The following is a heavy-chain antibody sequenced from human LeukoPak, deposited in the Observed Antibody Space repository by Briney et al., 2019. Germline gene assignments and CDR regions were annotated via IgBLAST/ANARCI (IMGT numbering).Heavy chain of an antibody. V-gene: IGHV3-66*04. D-gene: IGHD4-23*01. CDR2: IYSGGAT. J-gene: IGHJ5*02. Sequence: GWSLRLSYAPSGFTVSNNYMSWVRLDPGEGLEWASVIYSGGATYYADSVNGRFSISRDNSKNTVYLQMTRLRAGDTPVYYCARLVTGTTVINSGWFDPWGQGTLVTVSS. CDR1: GFTVSNNY. CDR3: ARLVTGTTVINSGWFDP.